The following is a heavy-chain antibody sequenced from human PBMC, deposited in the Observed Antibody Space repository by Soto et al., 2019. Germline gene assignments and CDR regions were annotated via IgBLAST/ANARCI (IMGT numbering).Heavy chain of an antibody. CDR3: ARVFAGYDSTDRQAWFDP. Sequence: QVQLQQSGPGLVKPSQTLSLTCAISGDSVSSNSAAWNWIRQSPSRGLEWLGRTYYRSKWYNDYAVSVKSRITINPDTSKNQFSLQLNSVTPEDTAVYYCARVFAGYDSTDRQAWFDPWGQGTLVTVSS. J-gene: IGHJ5*02. V-gene: IGHV6-1*01. CDR2: TYYRSKWYN. D-gene: IGHD3-22*01. CDR1: GDSVSSNSAA.